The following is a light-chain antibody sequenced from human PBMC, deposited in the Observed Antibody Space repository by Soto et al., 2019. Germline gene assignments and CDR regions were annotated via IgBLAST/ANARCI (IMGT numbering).Light chain of an antibody. J-gene: IGKJ3*01. CDR3: QQTHTTPFT. Sequence: DIQMTQSPSSLSASVGDRVTITCRASQSIGRYFNWYQQKPGQAPKVLIYAASTLQSGVPARFSGSGSGTDFTLTISSLQPEDFATYYCQQTHTTPFTFGPGTKVDIE. V-gene: IGKV1-39*01. CDR1: QSIGRY. CDR2: AAS.